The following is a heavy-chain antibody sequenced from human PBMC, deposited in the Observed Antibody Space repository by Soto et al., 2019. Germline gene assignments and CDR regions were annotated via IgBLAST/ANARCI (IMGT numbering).Heavy chain of an antibody. D-gene: IGHD1-26*01. Sequence: PSETLSLTCTVSGGSISSYYWSWIRQPPGKGLEWIGYIYYSGSTNYNPSLKSRVTISVDTSKNQFSLKLSSVTAADTAVYYCERHFIVGATDDYYGMDVWGQGTTVTVSS. CDR2: IYYSGST. CDR3: ERHFIVGATDDYYGMDV. J-gene: IGHJ6*02. V-gene: IGHV4-59*08. CDR1: GGSISSYY.